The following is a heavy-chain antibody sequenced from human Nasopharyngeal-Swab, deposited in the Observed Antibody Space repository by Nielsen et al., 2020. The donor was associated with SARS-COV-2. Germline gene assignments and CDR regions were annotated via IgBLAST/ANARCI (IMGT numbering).Heavy chain of an antibody. CDR2: IAADGSEE. CDR3: AKIGGIGSVDY. CDR1: GFIYSDYW. D-gene: IGHD3-10*01. Sequence: GESLKISCAASGFIYSDYWMSWVRQAPGQGLEWVANIAADGSEEYYVDSVRGRFTISRDNAKKSLSLQMSTLRAEDTAVYYCAKIGGIGSVDYWGQGAPVSVSS. J-gene: IGHJ4*02. V-gene: IGHV3-7*03.